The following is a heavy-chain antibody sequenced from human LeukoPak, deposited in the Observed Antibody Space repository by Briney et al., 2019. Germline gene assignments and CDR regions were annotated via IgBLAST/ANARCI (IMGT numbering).Heavy chain of an antibody. CDR3: ARGGSGNYYTLFDY. D-gene: IGHD3-10*01. CDR2: ISSSSSYI. Sequence: GGSLRLSCAASGFTFSSYTMNWVRQAPGKGLEWVSLISSSSSYIYYADSVKGRFTISRDNAKYSLHLQMNSLRAEDTAVYYCARGGSGNYYTLFDYWGQGTLVTVSS. V-gene: IGHV3-21*01. J-gene: IGHJ4*02. CDR1: GFTFSSYT.